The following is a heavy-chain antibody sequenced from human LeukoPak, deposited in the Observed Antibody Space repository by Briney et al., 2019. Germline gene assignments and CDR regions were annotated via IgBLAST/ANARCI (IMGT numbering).Heavy chain of an antibody. CDR3: ARWEESDAFDI. V-gene: IGHV4-61*02. D-gene: IGHD1-26*01. Sequence: SQTLSLTCTVSGGSISSGSYYWSWIRQPAGKGLEWIGRIYTSGSTNYNPSLKSRVTIFVDTSKNQFSLKLSSVTAADTAVHYCARWEESDAFDIWGQGTMVTVSS. J-gene: IGHJ3*02. CDR1: GGSISSGSYY. CDR2: IYTSGST.